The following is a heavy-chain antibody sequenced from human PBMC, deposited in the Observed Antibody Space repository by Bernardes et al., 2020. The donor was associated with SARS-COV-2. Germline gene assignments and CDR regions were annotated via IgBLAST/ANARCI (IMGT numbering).Heavy chain of an antibody. CDR1: GGSISSTTYY. V-gene: IGHV4-39*01. CDR3: ASVGGGGSGHYYFDY. D-gene: IGHD3-10*01. CDR2: IYYSGST. J-gene: IGHJ4*02. Sequence: SETLSLTCTVSGGSISSTTYYWGWIRQPPGKGLEWIGNIYYSGSTYYNPSLKSRVTISVDTSKNQFSLKLSSVTAADTAVYYCASVGGGGSGHYYFDYSGQG.